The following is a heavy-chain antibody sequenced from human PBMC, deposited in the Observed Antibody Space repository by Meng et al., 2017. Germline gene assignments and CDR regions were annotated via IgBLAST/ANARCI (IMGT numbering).Heavy chain of an antibody. V-gene: IGHV4-4*02. CDR1: GGSIRSSNW. Sequence: PQAAVPVMVTPSGTLSPTCAVSGGSIRSSNWWSWVRQPPGKGLEWIGEIYHSGSTNYNPSLKSRVTISVDKSKNQFALKLSSVTAADTAVYYCARDRGAVAGTNFDYWGQGTLVTVSS. CDR3: ARDRGAVAGTNFDY. J-gene: IGHJ4*02. CDR2: IYHSGST. D-gene: IGHD6-19*01.